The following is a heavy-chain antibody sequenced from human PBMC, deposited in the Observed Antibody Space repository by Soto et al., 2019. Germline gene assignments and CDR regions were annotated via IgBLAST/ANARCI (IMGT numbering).Heavy chain of an antibody. Sequence: PGGSLRLSCAASGFSFRNAWMSWVRQAPGKGLEWVGHIKSQGDGGTRDYAAPVKGRFTISRDDSKNTLFLQMNSLKNEDTAVYFCTTDLQAYCDGTTCYAGNYYYDDMDVWGQGKTVTVSS. J-gene: IGHJ6*02. CDR2: IKSQGDGGTR. V-gene: IGHV3-15*01. CDR1: GFSFRNAW. D-gene: IGHD2-2*01. CDR3: TTDLQAYCDGTTCYAGNYYYDDMDV.